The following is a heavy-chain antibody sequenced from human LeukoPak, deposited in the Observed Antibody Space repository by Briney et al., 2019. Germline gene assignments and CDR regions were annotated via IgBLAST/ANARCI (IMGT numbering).Heavy chain of an antibody. CDR2: ISDSGSGT. CDR1: GFTFSSYV. Sequence: GGSLRLSCPASGFTFSSYVMSWVRQAPGKGLEWVSSISDSGSGTYYADSVKGRFTISRDNSKNTLYLQMNSLRAEDTAVYYCAKRTDTSGNRGGALDIWGQGTMVAVSS. D-gene: IGHD3-22*01. J-gene: IGHJ3*02. V-gene: IGHV3-23*01. CDR3: AKRTDTSGNRGGALDI.